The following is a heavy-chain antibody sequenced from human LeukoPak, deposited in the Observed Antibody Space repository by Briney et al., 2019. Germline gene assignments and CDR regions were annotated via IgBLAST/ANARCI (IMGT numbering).Heavy chain of an antibody. J-gene: IGHJ1*01. CDR2: ISYDGSNK. V-gene: IGHV3-30*04. CDR3: ASELRIYDSGSQYFQH. CDR1: GFTFGSYA. Sequence: PGGSLRLSCAASGFTFGSYAMEWVRQAPGKGVEWVEFISYDGSNKYYAESVKGRFTISRDNSKNTLYLQMDSLRSEDTAVYYCASELRIYDSGSQYFQHWGQGTLVTVSS. D-gene: IGHD6-19*01.